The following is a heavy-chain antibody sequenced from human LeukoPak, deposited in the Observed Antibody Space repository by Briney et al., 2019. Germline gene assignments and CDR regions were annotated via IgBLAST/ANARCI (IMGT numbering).Heavy chain of an antibody. CDR3: ARQTYYASGTYYFLEF. Sequence: SETLSLTCTVSGGSLSGYYWTWIRQPPVKGLEWIGYIYFGGSTNYNPSLKSRITMSLDTSKNQFSLKLSSVTAADTAVYYCARQTYYASGTYYFLEFWGQGTLATVSS. V-gene: IGHV4-59*01. CDR1: GGSLSGYY. D-gene: IGHD3-10*01. J-gene: IGHJ4*02. CDR2: IYFGGST.